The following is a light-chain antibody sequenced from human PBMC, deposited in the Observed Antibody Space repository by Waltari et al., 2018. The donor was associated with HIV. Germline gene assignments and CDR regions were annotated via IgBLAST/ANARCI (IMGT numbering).Light chain of an antibody. Sequence: QSVLTQPPSTSATPGQRVTILCSGASSNLGSHLVSWYQPLPGATPKLLIYESDRRPSGVPDRFSGSESGTSASLAISGLRSEDEADYYCAAWDNYLNAWVFGGGTRVTVL. CDR2: ESD. V-gene: IGLV1-47*01. CDR1: SSNLGSHL. CDR3: AAWDNYLNAWV. J-gene: IGLJ3*02.